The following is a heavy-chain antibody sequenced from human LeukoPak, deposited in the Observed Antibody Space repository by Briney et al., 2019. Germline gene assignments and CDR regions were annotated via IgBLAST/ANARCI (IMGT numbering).Heavy chain of an antibody. V-gene: IGHV4-4*07. CDR1: GNSISSYY. J-gene: IGHJ4*02. D-gene: IGHD4-11*01. CDR3: ARETTGLARYFDY. CDR2: IYTSGST. Sequence: PSETLSLTCTVSGNSISSYYWSWIRQPAGKGLEWIGRIYTSGSTNYNPPLKSRVSMSVDTSKNQFSLNLSSVTAADTAVYYCARETTGLARYFDYWGQGTLVTVSS.